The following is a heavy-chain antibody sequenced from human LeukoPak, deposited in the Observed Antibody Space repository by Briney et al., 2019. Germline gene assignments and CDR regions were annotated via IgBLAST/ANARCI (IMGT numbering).Heavy chain of an antibody. CDR3: ARDPNGDYIGAFDM. Sequence: GGSLRLSCAASGFTFSAYAMMWVRQAPGKGPEWVSAIRGGGTSEFYADSVKGRFRISRDNSKDTLFLQMNSLRAEDTAVYYCARDPNGDYIGAFDMWGPGTMVTVSS. J-gene: IGHJ3*02. CDR1: GFTFSAYA. V-gene: IGHV3-23*01. D-gene: IGHD4-17*01. CDR2: IRGGGTSE.